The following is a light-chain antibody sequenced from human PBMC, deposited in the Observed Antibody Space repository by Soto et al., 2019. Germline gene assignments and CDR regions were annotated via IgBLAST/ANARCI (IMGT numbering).Light chain of an antibody. CDR1: QSISSW. Sequence: IQMTQSPSTLSAFVGDRVTITCRASQSISSWLAWYQQKPGKAPKLLIYDASSLQSGVPSRFSGSGSGTDFTLTISSLQPEDVAAYYCQKYNSAPLTFGGGTKVDIK. J-gene: IGKJ4*01. CDR3: QKYNSAPLT. V-gene: IGKV1-5*01. CDR2: DAS.